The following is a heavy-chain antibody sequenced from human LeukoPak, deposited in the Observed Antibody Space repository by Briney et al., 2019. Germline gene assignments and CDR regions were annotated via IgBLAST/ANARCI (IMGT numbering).Heavy chain of an antibody. J-gene: IGHJ4*02. Sequence: ASVKVSCKASGYTFTGYYMHWVRQAPGQGLEWMGRINPNSGGTNYAQKFQGRVTMTRDTSISTAYMELSRLRSDDTAVYYCARQPDTYYYDSSSSLSGYWGQGTLVTVSS. D-gene: IGHD3-22*01. V-gene: IGHV1-2*06. CDR3: ARQPDTYYYDSSSSLSGY. CDR1: GYTFTGYY. CDR2: INPNSGGT.